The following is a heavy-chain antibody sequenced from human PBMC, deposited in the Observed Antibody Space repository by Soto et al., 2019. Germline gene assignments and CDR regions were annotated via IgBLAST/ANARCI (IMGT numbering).Heavy chain of an antibody. D-gene: IGHD6-19*01. J-gene: IGHJ3*01. CDR1: GDSISNSRW. Sequence: QVQLQESGPGLVKPSGTLSLTCAVSGDSISNSRWWTWVLQPPGKGLEWIGDIFHSGDTNYNPSLKRQVSISVDKSQKQFSLKVSSVIDAYTAVYYCAYRTGWYRHDVWGQGTLVTVSP. CDR3: AYRTGWYRHDV. V-gene: IGHV4-4*02. CDR2: IFHSGDT.